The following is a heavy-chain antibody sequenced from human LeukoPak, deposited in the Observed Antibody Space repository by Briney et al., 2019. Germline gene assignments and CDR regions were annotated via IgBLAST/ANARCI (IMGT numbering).Heavy chain of an antibody. Sequence: ASVKVSCKASGYTFTSYDINWVRQATGQGLEWMGWMNPNSGNTGYAQKFQGRVTITRNTSISTAYMELSSLRSEDTAVYYCARAQIAHTVVVPAASNFDYWGQGTLVTVSS. J-gene: IGHJ4*02. CDR1: GYTFTSYD. D-gene: IGHD2-2*01. V-gene: IGHV1-8*03. CDR3: ARAQIAHTVVVPAASNFDY. CDR2: MNPNSGNT.